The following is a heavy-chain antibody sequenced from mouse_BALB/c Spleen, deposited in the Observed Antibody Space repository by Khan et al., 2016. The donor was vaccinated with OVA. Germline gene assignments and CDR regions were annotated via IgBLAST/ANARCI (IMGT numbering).Heavy chain of an antibody. V-gene: IGHV1-69*02. J-gene: IGHJ3*01. CDR3: ARSYYYGSSTWFAY. D-gene: IGHD1-1*01. CDR2: IDPSDSHT. CDR1: GYTFSSSW. Sequence: QVQLQQPGAELVKPGASVKLSCKASGYTFSSSWMHWVKQRPGQGLEWIGEIDPSDSHTNYNPKFKGKATLNVDTSSNTAYMHLSSLTSEDSAVYYGARSYYYGSSTWFAYWGQGTLVTVSA.